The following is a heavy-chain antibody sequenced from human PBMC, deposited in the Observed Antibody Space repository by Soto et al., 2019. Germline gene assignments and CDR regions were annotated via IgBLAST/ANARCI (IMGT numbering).Heavy chain of an antibody. D-gene: IGHD3-22*01. Sequence: QVQLVQSGAEVKKPGSSVKVSCKISGGTFSRYSISWVRQAPGQSLEWMGGIVPIFGTTNYAQKFQGRVTITTDESATTAHMELSNLRSEDTAVYYCARPYEGGYSSNHHYYYALDVWGQGTAVTVSS. CDR2: IVPIFGTT. CDR1: GGTFSRYS. V-gene: IGHV1-69*01. J-gene: IGHJ6*02. CDR3: ARPYEGGYSSNHHYYYALDV.